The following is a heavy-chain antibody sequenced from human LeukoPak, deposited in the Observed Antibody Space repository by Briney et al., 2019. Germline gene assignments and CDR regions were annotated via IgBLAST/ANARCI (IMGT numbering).Heavy chain of an antibody. Sequence: SETLSLTCTVSGASISSYYWSWIRQPPGKGLEWIGNIYYNGSTSFHPSLKSRVTISVDTSKNQFSLKLSSVTAADTAVYYCTREVEGYSYASGRFLHFDPWGQGTLVTVSS. J-gene: IGHJ5*02. CDR1: GASISSYY. V-gene: IGHV4-59*08. CDR2: IYYNGST. CDR3: TREVEGYSYASGRFLHFDP. D-gene: IGHD3-10*01.